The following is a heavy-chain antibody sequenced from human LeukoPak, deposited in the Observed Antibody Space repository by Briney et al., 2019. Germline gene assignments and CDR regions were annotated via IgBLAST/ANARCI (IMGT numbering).Heavy chain of an antibody. D-gene: IGHD5-18*01. CDR1: GYTFSSYS. CDR3: GRDPRLGIRGYTYGYIEY. V-gene: IGHV7-4-1*02. Sequence: ASVKVSCKTSGYTFSSYSITWVRQAPGQGLQWMGWINTNTGNPTYAQGFTGRYVFSLDTSVSTAYLQISGLTADDTAVYFCGRDPRLGIRGYTYGYIEYWGQGTLVTVSS. CDR2: INTNTGNP. J-gene: IGHJ4*02.